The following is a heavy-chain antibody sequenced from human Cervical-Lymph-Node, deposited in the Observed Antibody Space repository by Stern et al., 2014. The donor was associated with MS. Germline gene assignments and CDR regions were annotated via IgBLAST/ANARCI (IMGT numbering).Heavy chain of an antibody. V-gene: IGHV1-18*01. CDR1: GYTFTSYG. CDR3: ARDLGGYCSSTSCYVINWFDP. Sequence: VQLVQSGAEVKKPGASVKVSCKASGYTFTSYGISWVRQAPGQGLEWMGWISAYNGNTNYAQKLQGRVTMTTDTSTSTAYMELRSLRSDDTAVYYCARDLGGYCSSTSCYVINWFDPWGQGTLVTVSS. D-gene: IGHD2-2*01. CDR2: ISAYNGNT. J-gene: IGHJ5*02.